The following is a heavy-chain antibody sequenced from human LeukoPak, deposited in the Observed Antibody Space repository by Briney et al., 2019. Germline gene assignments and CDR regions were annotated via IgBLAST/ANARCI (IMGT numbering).Heavy chain of an antibody. D-gene: IGHD6-19*01. J-gene: IGHJ4*02. V-gene: IGHV3-53*01. CDR2: IYSGGST. Sequence: GGSLRLSCAASGFTVSSNYMSWVRQAPGKGLEWVSVIYSGGSTYYADSVKGRFTISRDNSKNTLYLQMNSLRAEDTAVNYCARGSYSSGWDYFDYWGQGTLVTVSS. CDR3: ARGSYSSGWDYFDY. CDR1: GFTVSSNY.